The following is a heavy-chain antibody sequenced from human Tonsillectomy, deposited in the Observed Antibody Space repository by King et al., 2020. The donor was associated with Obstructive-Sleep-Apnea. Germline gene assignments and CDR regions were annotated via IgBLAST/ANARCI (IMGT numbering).Heavy chain of an antibody. CDR3: AREGTPEIPWVFDY. CDR2: IYYSGST. CDR1: GGSISSSSYY. Sequence: QLQESGPGLVKPSETLSLTCTVSGGSISSSSYYWGWIRQPPGKGLEWIGSIYYSGSTYYNPSLKSRVTISVDTSKNQFSLKLSSVTAADTAVYYCAREGTPEIPWVFDYWGQGTLVTVSS. V-gene: IGHV4-39*07. D-gene: IGHD1-14*01. J-gene: IGHJ4*02.